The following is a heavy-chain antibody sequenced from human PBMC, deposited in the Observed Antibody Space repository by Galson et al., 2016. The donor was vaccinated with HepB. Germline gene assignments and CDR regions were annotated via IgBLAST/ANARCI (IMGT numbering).Heavy chain of an antibody. CDR2: INAGNGNT. V-gene: IGHV1-3*01. D-gene: IGHD1-26*01. J-gene: IGHJ4*02. CDR1: GYTFAGYA. Sequence: SVKVSCKASGYTFAGYAIQWVRQAPGQRLEWMGWINAGNGNTKYSQKFQGRVTITRDTSASTAYMELSNLRSEDTAVYFCATGGSYRLNYWGQGTLVTVSS. CDR3: ATGGSYRLNY.